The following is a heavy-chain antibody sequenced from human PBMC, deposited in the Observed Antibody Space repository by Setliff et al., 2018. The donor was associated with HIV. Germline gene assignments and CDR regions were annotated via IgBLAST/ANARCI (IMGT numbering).Heavy chain of an antibody. CDR2: TYYSGYT. V-gene: IGHV4-30-4*01. J-gene: IGHJ4*02. Sequence: SETLSLTCTVSGGSISSGDYYWSWIRQPPGKGLEWIGYTYYSGYTQYNPSLKSRVTISVDTSKNQFSLKLRSVSAADTAVYYCARASSGYFDYWGQGTLVTVSS. D-gene: IGHD3-22*01. CDR1: GGSISSGDYY. CDR3: ARASSGYFDY.